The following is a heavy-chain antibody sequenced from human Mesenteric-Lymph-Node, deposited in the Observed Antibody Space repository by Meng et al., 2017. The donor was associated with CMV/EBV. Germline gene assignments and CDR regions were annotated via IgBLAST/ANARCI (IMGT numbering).Heavy chain of an antibody. V-gene: IGHV1-8*01. CDR2: MNPDTANT. CDR1: GYTLTSYK. Sequence: KDSWKPCGYTLTSYKNNWVRKAPGQGIEWMGWMNPDTANTAYAQKFQGRVTMTRDTSIGTAYLELSSLRSDDTAVYYCARGLPPGHWGQGTLVTVSS. CDR3: ARGLPPGH. D-gene: IGHD7-27*01. J-gene: IGHJ4*02.